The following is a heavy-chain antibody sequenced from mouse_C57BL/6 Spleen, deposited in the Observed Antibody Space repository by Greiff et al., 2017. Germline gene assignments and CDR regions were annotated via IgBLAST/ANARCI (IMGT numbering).Heavy chain of an antibody. CDR3: ANYYDYDGFAY. J-gene: IGHJ3*01. CDR1: GYTFTSYW. Sequence: QVQLQQPGAELVRPGTSVKLSCKASGYTFTSYWMHWVKQRPGQGLEWIGVIDPSDSYTNYNQKFKGNAPLTVDTSSSTAYMQLSSLTSEDSAVYYCANYYDYDGFAYWGQGTLVTVSA. D-gene: IGHD2-4*01. CDR2: IDPSDSYT. V-gene: IGHV1-59*01.